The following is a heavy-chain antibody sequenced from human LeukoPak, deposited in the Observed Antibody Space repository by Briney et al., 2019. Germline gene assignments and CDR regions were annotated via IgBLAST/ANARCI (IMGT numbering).Heavy chain of an antibody. CDR3: ARGTVSGSRVFDY. CDR2: ISSSGSTI. J-gene: IGHJ4*02. Sequence: AGGSLRLSCAASGFTFRSYDMTWVRQAPGKGLEWVSYISSSGSTIDYADSVKGRFTISRDNAKNSLYLQMNSLRAEDTAVYYCARGTVSGSRVFDYCGQGTLVTVSS. CDR1: GFTFRSYD. V-gene: IGHV3-48*03. D-gene: IGHD1-26*01.